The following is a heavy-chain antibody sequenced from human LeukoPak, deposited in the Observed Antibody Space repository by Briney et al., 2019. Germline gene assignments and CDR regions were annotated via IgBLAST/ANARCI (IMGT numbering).Heavy chain of an antibody. Sequence: PSETLSLTCTVSGGSISNYYWSWIRQPAGKGLEWIGRIYTSGSTNYNPSLKSRVTMSLDTSKNQFSLKLSSVTAADTAVYYCASPRGYSSGYNDAFDIWGQGTMVTVSS. CDR3: ASPRGYSSGYNDAFDI. CDR2: IYTSGST. CDR1: GGSISNYY. J-gene: IGHJ3*02. D-gene: IGHD3-22*01. V-gene: IGHV4-4*07.